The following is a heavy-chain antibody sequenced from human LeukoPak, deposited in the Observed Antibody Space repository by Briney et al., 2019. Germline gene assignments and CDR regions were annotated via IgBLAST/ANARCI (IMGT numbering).Heavy chain of an antibody. Sequence: GSSVKVSCKASGGTFTSYAISWVRQAPGQGLEWRGRIIPILGIANYAQKFRCRVTITADKSTSTAYMELSSLRSEDTAVYYCARDSLTPGGGYYYGMDVWGQGTTVTVSS. V-gene: IGHV1-69*04. J-gene: IGHJ6*02. CDR1: GGTFTSYA. D-gene: IGHD3-16*01. CDR2: IIPILGIA. CDR3: ARDSLTPGGGYYYGMDV.